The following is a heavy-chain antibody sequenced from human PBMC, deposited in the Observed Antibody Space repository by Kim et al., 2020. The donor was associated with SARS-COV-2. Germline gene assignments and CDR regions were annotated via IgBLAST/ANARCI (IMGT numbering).Heavy chain of an antibody. D-gene: IGHD3-9*01. Sequence: GGSLRLSCEASGFRFSTYGMHWVRQAPGRGLEWVAVISYVSSEKSYAPSVKGRFIISRDNLKNTLYVQMNSLRVEDAAVYYCVREDVLTGRLDSWGQGTL. J-gene: IGHJ4*02. CDR2: ISYVSSEK. CDR3: VREDVLTGRLDS. V-gene: IGHV3-33*05. CDR1: GFRFSTYG.